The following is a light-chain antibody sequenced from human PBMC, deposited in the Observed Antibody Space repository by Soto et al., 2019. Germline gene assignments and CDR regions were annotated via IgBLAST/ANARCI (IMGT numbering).Light chain of an antibody. CDR2: GAS. J-gene: IGKJ5*01. V-gene: IGKV3-15*01. CDR3: QQYNSGPYT. Sequence: TQSPSFLSASVGDRVTITCRASQSVSSELAWYQQKPGQAPRLLIYGASTRATGVPARFSGSGSGTEFTLTISSLQSEDFAVYYCQQYNSGPYTFGQGTRLEIK. CDR1: QSVSSE.